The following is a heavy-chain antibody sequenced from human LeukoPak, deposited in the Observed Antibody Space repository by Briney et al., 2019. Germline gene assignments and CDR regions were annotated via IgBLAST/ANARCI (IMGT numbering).Heavy chain of an antibody. CDR1: GFTFSSYS. J-gene: IGHJ6*03. V-gene: IGHV3-15*01. CDR2: IKTKSEGGTT. CDR3: TTEFKELGSFFYFYYMDV. D-gene: IGHD3-10*01. Sequence: GGSLRLSCAPSGFTFSSYSMNSVRQAPGTGLEWVGRIKTKSEGGTTDYAAPAKGRFTISRDDSKNALFLQMDSLKSDDTAMYYCTTEFKELGSFFYFYYMDVWGTGTTVTISS.